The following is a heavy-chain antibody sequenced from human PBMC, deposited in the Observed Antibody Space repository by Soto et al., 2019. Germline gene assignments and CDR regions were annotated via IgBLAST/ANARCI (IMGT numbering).Heavy chain of an antibody. Sequence: PGKSLKISCKGSGYSFTTYWISWVRQMPGKGLEWMGMIYPGDSDTRYNPSFQGQVTISADKSISTAYLQWTSLKASDTAMYYCTRHVGDYGSYHYGMDVGGQVNIVTVS. V-gene: IGHV5-51*01. D-gene: IGHD4-17*01. CDR2: IYPGDSDT. CDR1: GYSFTTYW. CDR3: TRHVGDYGSYHYGMDV. J-gene: IGHJ6*02.